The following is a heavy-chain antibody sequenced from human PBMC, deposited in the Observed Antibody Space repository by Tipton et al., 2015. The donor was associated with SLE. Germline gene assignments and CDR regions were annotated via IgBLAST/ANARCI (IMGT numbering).Heavy chain of an antibody. CDR1: GFTFSSYA. Sequence: QVQLVQSGGGVVQPGRSLRLSCAASGFTFSSYAMHWVRQAPGKGLEWVAVISYDGSNKYYADSVKGRFTISRDNSKNTLYLQMNSLRAEDTAVYYCARGIYSSGWYLDYWGQGTLVTVSS. CDR2: ISYDGSNK. CDR3: ARGIYSSGWYLDY. V-gene: IGHV3-30*04. D-gene: IGHD6-19*01. J-gene: IGHJ4*02.